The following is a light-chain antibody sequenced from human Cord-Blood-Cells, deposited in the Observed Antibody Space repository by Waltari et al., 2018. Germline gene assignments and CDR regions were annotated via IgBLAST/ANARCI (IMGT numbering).Light chain of an antibody. V-gene: IGLV2-14*01. Sequence: QSALTQPAPVSGSPGQSITISCTGTRSDVGGYNYVSWYQQHPGKATKLMIYDVSNRPSGVSNRFSGSKSGNTASLTISGLQAEDEADYYCSSYTSSSTWVFGGGTKLTVL. J-gene: IGLJ3*02. CDR2: DVS. CDR3: SSYTSSSTWV. CDR1: RSDVGGYNY.